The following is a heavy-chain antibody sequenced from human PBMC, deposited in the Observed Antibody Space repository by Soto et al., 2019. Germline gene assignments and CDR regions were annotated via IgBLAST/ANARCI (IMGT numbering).Heavy chain of an antibody. D-gene: IGHD6-19*01. Sequence: QVQLVESGGGVVQPGRSLRLSCAASGFTFSSYGMHWVRQAPGKGLEWVAVISYDGNNKWYADSVKGRVTISRDNSKNTLYLQMNGLRAEDTAVFYCAKAAVAGHYYYAMDVWGQGPTVTVSS. CDR2: ISYDGNNK. CDR1: GFTFSSYG. CDR3: AKAAVAGHYYYAMDV. J-gene: IGHJ6*02. V-gene: IGHV3-30*18.